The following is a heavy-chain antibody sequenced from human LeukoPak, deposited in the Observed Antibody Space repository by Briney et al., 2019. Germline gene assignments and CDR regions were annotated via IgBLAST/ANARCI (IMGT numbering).Heavy chain of an antibody. D-gene: IGHD2-15*01. Sequence: GASVKVSCKVSGYTFTSYDINWVRQATGQGLEWMGWMIPNSGNTGYAQKFQGRVTMTRNSSITTAYMELSSLRSEDTAVYYCARRHGRCSDGSCYYPDYWGQGTLVTVSS. CDR1: GYTFTSYD. V-gene: IGHV1-8*01. J-gene: IGHJ4*02. CDR3: ARRHGRCSDGSCYYPDY. CDR2: MIPNSGNT.